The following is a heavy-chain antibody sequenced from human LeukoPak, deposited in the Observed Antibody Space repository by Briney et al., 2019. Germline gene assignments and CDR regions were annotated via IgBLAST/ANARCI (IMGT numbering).Heavy chain of an antibody. CDR2: IYYTGIT. V-gene: IGHV4-59*01. D-gene: IGHD5-12*01. J-gene: IGHJ4*02. CDR3: ARRGSLDQ. CDR1: GASISTYY. Sequence: SEILSLTCTVSGASISTYYWSWIRQSPGKGLEWIGYIYYTGITNYNPSLKSRVTISVDTSKNQFSLKLSSVTAADTAVYYCARRGSLDQWGQGTMVTVSS.